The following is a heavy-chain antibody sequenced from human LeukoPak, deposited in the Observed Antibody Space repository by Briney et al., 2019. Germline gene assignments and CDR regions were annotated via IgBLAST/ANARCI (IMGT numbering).Heavy chain of an antibody. V-gene: IGHV3-30*18. CDR1: GFTFSSYG. D-gene: IGHD3-10*01. CDR2: ISYDGSNK. Sequence: SGGSLRLSCAASGFTFSSYGMHWVRQAPGKGLEWAAVISYDGSNKYYADSVKGRFTISRDNSKNTLYLQMNSLRAEDTAVYYCAKSPRGSGGSFFDYWGQGTLVTVSS. CDR3: AKSPRGSGGSFFDY. J-gene: IGHJ4*02.